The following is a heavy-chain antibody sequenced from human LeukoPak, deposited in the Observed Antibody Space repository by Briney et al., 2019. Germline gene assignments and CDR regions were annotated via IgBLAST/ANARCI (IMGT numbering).Heavy chain of an antibody. CDR2: ISSTDAGT. D-gene: IGHD2-21*01. CDR1: GVTFDDYA. Sequence: PGGSLRLSCAASGVTFDDYAMHWVRQAPGKGLEWVSAISSTDAGTYHADSVRGRFTISRDSSKNTLYLQMNSLRAEDAAVYYCAKAPVTSCRGAYCYPFDYWGQGTLVTVSS. V-gene: IGHV3-23*01. J-gene: IGHJ4*02. CDR3: AKAPVTSCRGAYCYPFDY.